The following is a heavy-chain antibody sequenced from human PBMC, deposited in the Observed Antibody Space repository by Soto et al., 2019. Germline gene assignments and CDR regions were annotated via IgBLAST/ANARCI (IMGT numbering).Heavy chain of an antibody. Sequence: QVQLVESGGGVVQPGRSLRLSCAASGFTFSSYGMHWVRQAPGKGLEWVAVIWYDGSNKYYADSVKGRFTISRDNSKNTLYLQMNSLRAEDTAVYYCARDFHEVTSGMYYFDYWGQGTLVTVSS. CDR3: ARDFHEVTSGMYYFDY. D-gene: IGHD3-10*01. V-gene: IGHV3-33*01. J-gene: IGHJ4*02. CDR1: GFTFSSYG. CDR2: IWYDGSNK.